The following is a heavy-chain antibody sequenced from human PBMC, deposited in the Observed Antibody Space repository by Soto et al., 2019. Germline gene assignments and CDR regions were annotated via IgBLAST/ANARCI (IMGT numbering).Heavy chain of an antibody. CDR3: ARRGGSSAGYYYYAFDV. V-gene: IGHV4-31*03. CDR1: SDSMNSGGYY. CDR2: IYSNGDT. J-gene: IGHJ6*01. D-gene: IGHD6-6*01. Sequence: PSETLSLTCSVSSDSMNSGGYYWSWIRQHPGKGLEWIGYIYSNGDTYYNPSLKSRVTISVDTSKNQFSVNLTSVTGADTAVYYCARRGGSSAGYYYYAFDVWGQGTKVTVSS.